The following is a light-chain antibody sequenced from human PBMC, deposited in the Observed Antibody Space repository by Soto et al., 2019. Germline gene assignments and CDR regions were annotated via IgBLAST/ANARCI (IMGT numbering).Light chain of an antibody. CDR3: QQYT. CDR1: QSVSSSY. J-gene: IGKJ1*01. Sequence: EIVLTQSPGTLSLSPGERATLSCRASQSVSSSYLAWYQQKPGQAPRLLIYGASSRATGIPDRFSGSGSGTDFTLTISRLELEDCAVYYCQQYTFGQGTKVEIK. V-gene: IGKV3-20*01. CDR2: GAS.